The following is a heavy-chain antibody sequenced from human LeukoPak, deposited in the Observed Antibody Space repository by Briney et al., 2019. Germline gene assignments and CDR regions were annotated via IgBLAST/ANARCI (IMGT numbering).Heavy chain of an antibody. CDR2: INQGGSEK. J-gene: IGHJ4*02. CDR3: ARAWMVGASYEIQGPVDY. V-gene: IGHV3-7*01. CDR1: GFTFSSYW. Sequence: GGSLRLSCAASGFTFSSYWMHWVRQAPGKGLEWVSNINQGGSEKYYVDSVKGRFTISRDNAKNSLYPEMNNLRVEDMAVYYCARAWMVGASYEIQGPVDYWGQGTLVTVSS. D-gene: IGHD1-26*01.